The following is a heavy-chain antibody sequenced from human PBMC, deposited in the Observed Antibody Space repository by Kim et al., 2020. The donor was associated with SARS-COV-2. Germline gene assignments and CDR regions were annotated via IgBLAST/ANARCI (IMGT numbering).Heavy chain of an antibody. D-gene: IGHD6-19*01. V-gene: IGHV7-4-1*02. CDR3: ATTAVAGSSNFFDY. J-gene: IGHJ4*02. CDR2: INTNTGNP. CDR1: GYTFTSYA. Sequence: ASVKVSCKTSGYTFTSYAMNWVRQAPGQGLDWMGWINTNTGNPTYAQGFRGRIVFSLETSVSTAYLQISSLKADDTAVYFCATTAVAGSSNFFDYWGQG.